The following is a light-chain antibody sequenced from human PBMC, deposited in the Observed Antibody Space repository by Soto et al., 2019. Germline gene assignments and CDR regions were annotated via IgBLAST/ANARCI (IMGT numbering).Light chain of an antibody. CDR3: STWDDSVTGLV. J-gene: IGLJ3*02. V-gene: IGLV1-47*01. CDR2: KND. CDR1: SSKIGSNY. Sequence: QSVLTQPPSASGAPGQGVSISCSGSSSKIGSNYVYSYQQLPGGAPRLSIYKNDQRPSGVPDRFSGSKSGTSASLAIRVLGSEEGALYYCSTWDDSVTGLVFGGGTQLTVL.